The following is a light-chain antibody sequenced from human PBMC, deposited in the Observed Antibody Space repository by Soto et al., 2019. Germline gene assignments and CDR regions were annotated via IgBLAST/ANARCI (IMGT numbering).Light chain of an antibody. V-gene: IGKV1-9*01. J-gene: IGKJ2*01. Sequence: DIQLTQTPSPLSASVGDRVAITCLASQSISTYLNWYQQKPGKAPKVLIYAASTLQSGVPSRFSGSGSGTEFTLTISSLQPDDFATYYCQQYNSYPYTFGQGTKVDI. CDR2: AAS. CDR1: QSISTY. CDR3: QQYNSYPYT.